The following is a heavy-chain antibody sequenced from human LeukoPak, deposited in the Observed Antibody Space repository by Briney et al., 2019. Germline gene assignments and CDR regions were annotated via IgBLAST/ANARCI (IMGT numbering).Heavy chain of an antibody. J-gene: IGHJ4*02. V-gene: IGHV3-30*02. CDR1: GFTFSSYG. D-gene: IGHD3-9*01. Sequence: GGSLRLSCAASGFTFSSYGMHWVRQAPGKGLEWVAFIRYDGSNKYYADSVKGRFTISRNNSKNTLYLQMNSLRAEDTAVYYCARGRGTYYDILTPDYWGQGTLVTVSS. CDR2: IRYDGSNK. CDR3: ARGRGTYYDILTPDY.